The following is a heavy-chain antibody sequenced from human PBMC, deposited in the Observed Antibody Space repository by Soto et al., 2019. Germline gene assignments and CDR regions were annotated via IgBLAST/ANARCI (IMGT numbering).Heavy chain of an antibody. CDR1: GGSISSYY. CDR2: IYTSGST. V-gene: IGHV4-4*07. J-gene: IGHJ4*02. Sequence: SETLSLTCTVSGGSISSYYWSWIRQPAGKGLEWIGRIYTSGSTNYNPSLKSRVTMSVDTSKNQFSLKLSSVTAADTAVYYCASLRIAAAGTGNYFGYWGQGTLVTVS. D-gene: IGHD6-13*01. CDR3: ASLRIAAAGTGNYFGY.